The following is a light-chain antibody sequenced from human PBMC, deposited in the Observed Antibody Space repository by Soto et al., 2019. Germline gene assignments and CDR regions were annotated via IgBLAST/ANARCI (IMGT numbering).Light chain of an antibody. Sequence: DIQMTQSPSSLSAFVGDRITITCRASQSISNSLNWYQQQPGKAPHLLIYAASSLQSGVPSRFSGSGSGTDFTHTVSGLQPGDFATYYCQRTFSTPPTFGQGTKVEIK. CDR3: QRTFSTPPT. CDR2: AAS. V-gene: IGKV1-39*01. CDR1: QSISNS. J-gene: IGKJ1*01.